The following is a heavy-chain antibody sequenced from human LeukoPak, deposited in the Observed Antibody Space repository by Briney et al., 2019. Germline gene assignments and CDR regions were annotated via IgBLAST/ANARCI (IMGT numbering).Heavy chain of an antibody. CDR3: ARWGYCDSSTYFVVEY. V-gene: IGHV4-59*01. CDR2: IHYSGST. Sequence: ASETLSLTCAVSGGSISRYYWNWIRQPPGERLEWIGWIHYSGSTAYNPSLESRVTMSVDTSKNHISLKMTSVTAADTATYYCARWGYCDSSTYFVVEYWGQGVLVTVSS. D-gene: IGHD3-22*01. J-gene: IGHJ4*02. CDR1: GGSISRYY.